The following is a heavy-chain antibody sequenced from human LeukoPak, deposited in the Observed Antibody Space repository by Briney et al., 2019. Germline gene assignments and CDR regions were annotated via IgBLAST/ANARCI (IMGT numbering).Heavy chain of an antibody. J-gene: IGHJ3*01. D-gene: IGHD3-22*01. CDR1: GFPFGDFP. V-gene: IGHV3-49*04. CDR2: IRSKVYGGKT. Sequence: GGSLKPSCKASGFPFGDFPLSWVPQAPGKGLEGVGFIRSKVYGGKTEYAASVKGRFTISRDDSKSIAYLQMNSLKTEDTAVYYCTRLSHYYDTTWGQGTMVSVSS. CDR3: TRLSHYYDTT.